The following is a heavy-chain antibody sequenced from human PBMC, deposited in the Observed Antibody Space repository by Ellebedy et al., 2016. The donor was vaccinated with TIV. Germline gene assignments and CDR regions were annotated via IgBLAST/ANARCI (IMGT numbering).Heavy chain of an antibody. Sequence: GESLKISCGASRFTFSNYAMSWVRQAPGMGLEWVSTISGTGGTTYYADSVKGRFTISRDNSKNTLYLQMNSLRADDTALYYCARLKMYVSPFYAMDVWGQGTAVTVSS. CDR1: RFTFSNYA. CDR3: ARLKMYVSPFYAMDV. CDR2: ISGTGGTT. D-gene: IGHD2-8*01. V-gene: IGHV3-23*01. J-gene: IGHJ6*02.